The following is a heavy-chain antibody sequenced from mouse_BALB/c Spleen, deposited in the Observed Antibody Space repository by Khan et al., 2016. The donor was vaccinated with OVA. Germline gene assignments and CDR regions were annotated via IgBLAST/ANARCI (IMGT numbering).Heavy chain of an antibody. CDR1: GLNFVDTY. J-gene: IGHJ2*01. Sequence: VQLKESGAELVKSGATVKLSCTASGLNFVDTYIHWLKQWPGQGLEWIGRINPTNGYTKYNPNFQGKATLTADKSSNTAYLQLTSLTSEDTAGNYCARMARKWGQGTTLTVSS. V-gene: IGHV14-3*02. CDR2: INPTNGYT. CDR3: ARMARK.